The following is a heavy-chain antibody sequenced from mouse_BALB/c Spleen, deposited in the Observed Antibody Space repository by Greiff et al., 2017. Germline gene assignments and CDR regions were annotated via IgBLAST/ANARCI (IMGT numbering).Heavy chain of an antibody. J-gene: IGHJ4*01. CDR1: GFNIKDTY. CDR2: IDPANGNT. D-gene: IGHD1-1*01. CDR3: ARKVITTVVARNAMDY. Sequence: VQLQQSGAELVKPGASVKLSCTASGFNIKDTYMHWVKQRPEQGLEWIGRIDPANGNTKYDPKFQGKATITADTSSNTAYLQLSSLTSEDTAVYYCARKVITTVVARNAMDYWGQGTSVTVSS. V-gene: IGHV14-3*02.